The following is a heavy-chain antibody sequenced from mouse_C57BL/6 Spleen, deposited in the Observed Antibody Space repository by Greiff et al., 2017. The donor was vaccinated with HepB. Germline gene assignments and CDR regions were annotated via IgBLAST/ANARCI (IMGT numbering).Heavy chain of an antibody. CDR2: INPSNGGT. D-gene: IGHD2-4*01. Sequence: QVQLKQPGTELVKPGASVKLSCKASGYTFTSYWMHWVKQRPGQGLEWIGNINPSNGGTNYNEKFKSKATLTVDKSSSTAYMQLSSLTSEDSAVYYCARGDFYYDYDEGENYYAMDYWGQGTSVTVSS. CDR3: ARGDFYYDYDEGENYYAMDY. CDR1: GYTFTSYW. J-gene: IGHJ4*01. V-gene: IGHV1-53*01.